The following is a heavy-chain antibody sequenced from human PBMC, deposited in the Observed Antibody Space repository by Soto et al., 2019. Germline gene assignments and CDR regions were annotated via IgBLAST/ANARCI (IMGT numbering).Heavy chain of an antibody. Sequence: EVQLLESGGGLVQPGGSLRLSCAASGFTFSSYAMSWVRQAPGKGLEWVSAISGSGGSTYYADSVKGRFTISRDNSKNTLYLQMNSLRAEDTAVYYCAKDNAHVLLWFGDPGGWFDPWGQGTLVTVSS. D-gene: IGHD3-10*01. CDR1: GFTFSSYA. CDR2: ISGSGGST. J-gene: IGHJ5*02. V-gene: IGHV3-23*01. CDR3: AKDNAHVLLWFGDPGGWFDP.